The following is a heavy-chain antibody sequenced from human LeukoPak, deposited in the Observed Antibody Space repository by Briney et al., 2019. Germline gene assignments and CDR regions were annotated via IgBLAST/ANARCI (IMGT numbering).Heavy chain of an antibody. V-gene: IGHV1-2*06. CDR1: GYTFTSYG. J-gene: IGHJ4*02. CDR3: AFGSYLFDY. D-gene: IGHD1-26*01. CDR2: INPNSGGT. Sequence: ASVKVSCKASGYTFTSYGISWVRQAPGQGLEWMGRINPNSGGTNYAQKFQGRVTMTRDTSISTAYMELSRLRSDDTAVYYCAFGSYLFDYWGQGTLVTVSS.